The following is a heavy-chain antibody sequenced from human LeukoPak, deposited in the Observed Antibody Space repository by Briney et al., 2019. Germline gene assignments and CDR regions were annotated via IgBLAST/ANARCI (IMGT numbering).Heavy chain of an antibody. CDR1: GGSISSYY. Sequence: PSETLSLTCTVSGGSISSYYWSWIRQPPGKGLEWIGYIYYSGSTNYNPSLKSRVTISVDTSKNQFSLKLSSVTAADTAVYYCASSSTSFYFDYWGQGTLVTVSS. D-gene: IGHD2-2*01. CDR2: IYYSGST. J-gene: IGHJ4*02. V-gene: IGHV4-59*01. CDR3: ASSSTSFYFDY.